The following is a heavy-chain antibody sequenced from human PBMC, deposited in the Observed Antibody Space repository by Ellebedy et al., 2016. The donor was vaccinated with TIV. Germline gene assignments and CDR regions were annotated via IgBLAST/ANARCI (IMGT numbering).Heavy chain of an antibody. CDR1: GFTVRGQY. CDR3: ARATVTDTPIEYFQD. D-gene: IGHD4-11*01. V-gene: IGHV3-66*01. Sequence: PGGSLRLSCAASGFTVRGQYMSWVRQAPGKGLEWVSNLYSGGSTYYADSVKGRFTISRDNSKNTLYLQMNSLRAEDTAVYYCARATVTDTPIEYFQDWGQGTLVTVSS. CDR2: LYSGGST. J-gene: IGHJ1*01.